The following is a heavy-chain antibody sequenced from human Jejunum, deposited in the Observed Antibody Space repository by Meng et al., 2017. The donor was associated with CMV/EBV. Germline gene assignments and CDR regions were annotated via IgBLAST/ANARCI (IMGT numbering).Heavy chain of an antibody. CDR3: ARGTGSGSWLIDS. V-gene: IGHV3-30*04. CDR2: IPFDGSNE. J-gene: IGHJ4*02. Sequence: CAASGFTFSSYAMHWVRQAPGKGLEWVAVIPFDGSNEHYADSVKGRFTISRDNSKNTLYLQVNSLRLEDTGVYYCARGTGSGSWLIDSWGQGTLVTVSS. D-gene: IGHD6-13*01. CDR1: GFTFSSYA.